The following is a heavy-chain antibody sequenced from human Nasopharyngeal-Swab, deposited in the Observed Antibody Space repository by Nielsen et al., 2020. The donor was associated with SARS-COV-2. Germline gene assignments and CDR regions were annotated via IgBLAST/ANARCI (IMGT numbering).Heavy chain of an antibody. D-gene: IGHD3-16*01. V-gene: IGHV3-30*02. J-gene: IGHJ6*03. Sequence: GESLKISCAASGFTFSSYGMHWVRQAPGKGGGWVAFIRYDGFNQHYADSVKGRFTISRDSFKNTLYLQLNSLRAEDTAVYYCAKDHKMDSGGGVGYMDVWGKGTTVTVSS. CDR3: AKDHKMDSGGGVGYMDV. CDR1: GFTFSSYG. CDR2: IRYDGFNQ.